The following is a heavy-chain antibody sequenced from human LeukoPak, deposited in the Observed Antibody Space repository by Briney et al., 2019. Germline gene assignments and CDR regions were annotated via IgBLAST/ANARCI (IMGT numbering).Heavy chain of an antibody. CDR3: GGGGYSSRPGGYYFDF. D-gene: IGHD6-13*01. Sequence: GGSLRLSCVVSGFTLSSDWMSWVRQAPGKGLEWVANIKKDGSEKYYEDSVKGRFTISRDNAKNSLYLQMNSLRAEDTAVYYWGGGGYSSRPGGYYFDFWGQGPLVTVSS. V-gene: IGHV3-7*04. J-gene: IGHJ4*02. CDR1: GFTLSSDW. CDR2: IKKDGSEK.